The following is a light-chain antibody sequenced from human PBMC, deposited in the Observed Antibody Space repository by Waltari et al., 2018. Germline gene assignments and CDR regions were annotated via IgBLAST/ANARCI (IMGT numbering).Light chain of an antibody. CDR1: QSVTTN. V-gene: IGKV3-15*01. CDR3: QQYKDWPPWT. J-gene: IGKJ1*01. CDR2: GAS. Sequence: EIVMTQSPASLSLSPGERVTLSCRASQSVTTNLAWYQQKPGQAPRLLIYGASTRAAGIPARFSGSGSGTEFTLTISGLQSEDFGSYYCQQYKDWPPWTFGQGTKVEIK.